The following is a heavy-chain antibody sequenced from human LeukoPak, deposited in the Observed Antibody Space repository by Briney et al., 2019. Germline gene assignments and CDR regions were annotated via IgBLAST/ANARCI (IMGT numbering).Heavy chain of an antibody. CDR2: ISSSGSTI. J-gene: IGHJ4*02. D-gene: IGHD2-15*01. V-gene: IGHV3-11*01. CDR1: GFTFSDYY. Sequence: GGSLRLSCAASGFTFSDYYMSWIRQAPGKGLEWVSYISSSGSTIYYADSVKGRFTISRDNAKNSLYLQMNSLRAEDTAVYYCAREMYCSGGSCHPLLYYFDYWGQGTLVTVSS. CDR3: AREMYCSGGSCHPLLYYFDY.